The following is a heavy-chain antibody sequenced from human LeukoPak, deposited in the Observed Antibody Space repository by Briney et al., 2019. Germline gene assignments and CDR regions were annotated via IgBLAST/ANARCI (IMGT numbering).Heavy chain of an antibody. D-gene: IGHD6-19*01. V-gene: IGHV3-23*01. CDR2: ITYSGDST. Sequence: GSLSLSCAASGFGFNILAMNWVRQAPGKGLEWVSGITYSGDSTYYADSVKGRFTISRDNSKNTLYLQMDTLRADDTAVYYCAKDARRTSGWYYFDHWGRGTLVTVSS. CDR1: GFGFNILA. CDR3: AKDARRTSGWYYFDH. J-gene: IGHJ4*02.